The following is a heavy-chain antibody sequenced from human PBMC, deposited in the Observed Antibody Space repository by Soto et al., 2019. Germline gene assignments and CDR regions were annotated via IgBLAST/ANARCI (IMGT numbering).Heavy chain of an antibody. CDR1: GGTFSSYA. V-gene: IGHV1-69*12. CDR3: ATEGDGSGSYYYGMDV. CDR2: IIPIFGTA. Sequence: QVQLVQCGAEVKKPGSSVKVSCKASGGTFSSYAITWVRQAPGQGLEWMGGIIPIFGTANYAQKFQGRVTITADESTSTAYMELSSLRSEDTAVYYCATEGDGSGSYYYGMDVWGQGTTVTVSS. J-gene: IGHJ6*02. D-gene: IGHD3-22*01.